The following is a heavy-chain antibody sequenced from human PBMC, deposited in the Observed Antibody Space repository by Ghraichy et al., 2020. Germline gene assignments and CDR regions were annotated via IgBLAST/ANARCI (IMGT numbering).Heavy chain of an antibody. V-gene: IGHV3-64*01. D-gene: IGHD2-15*01. CDR2: ISGNGVST. J-gene: IGHJ2*01. CDR1: GFTFSRYA. CDR3: AREPAASACCSDSCYRDL. Sequence: GGSLRLSCAASGFTFSRYAMHWVRQAPGKGLEYVSAISGNGVSTYYANSVKGRFTMSRDNSKNTLYLHMGNLSTEDTAVYYCAREPAASACCSDSCYRDLWGRGTLVTVSS.